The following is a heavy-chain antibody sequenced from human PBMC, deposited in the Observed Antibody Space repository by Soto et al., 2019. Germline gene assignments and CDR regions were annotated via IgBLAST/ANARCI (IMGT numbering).Heavy chain of an antibody. Sequence: XETLSLTCSVAGSDINTYSWTWIRQPAGKGLEWIGRIYTSASINYNPSLRGRVTLSVDTSTNQVSLKLASVTAADTAVYYCARDREAGYNFYYGMDVWGQGTTVTVSS. J-gene: IGHJ6*02. CDR3: ARDREAGYNFYYGMDV. V-gene: IGHV4-4*07. CDR2: IYTSASI. D-gene: IGHD6-19*01. CDR1: GSDINTYS.